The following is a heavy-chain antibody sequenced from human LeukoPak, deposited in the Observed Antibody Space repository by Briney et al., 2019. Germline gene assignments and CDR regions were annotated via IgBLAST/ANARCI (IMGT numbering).Heavy chain of an antibody. V-gene: IGHV3-53*01. CDR2: IYRGGNT. D-gene: IGHD5-24*01. J-gene: IGHJ3*01. CDR3: AMKAVPRPRLHDAFDF. CDR1: GFTVSSKY. Sequence: PGGSLRLSCAASGFTVSSKYMTWVRQAPGKGLEWVSVIYRGGNTYYADSVKGRFSISRDNSKNTVFLQMNSLRADDTAVYYCAMKAVPRPRLHDAFDFWGQGTVVSVSS.